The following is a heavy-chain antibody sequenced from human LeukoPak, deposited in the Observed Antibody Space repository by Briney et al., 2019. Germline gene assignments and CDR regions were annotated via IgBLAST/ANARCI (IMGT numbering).Heavy chain of an antibody. J-gene: IGHJ4*02. V-gene: IGHV4-61*05. CDR2: IYYSGST. D-gene: IGHD6-19*01. CDR3: ARGIYSSGWYDY. Sequence: SETLSLTCTVSGGSISSSSYYWGWIRQPPGKGLEWIVYIYYSGSTNYNPSLKSRVTISVDTSKNQFSLKLSSVTAADTAVYYCARGIYSSGWYDYWGQGTLVTVSS. CDR1: GGSISSSSYY.